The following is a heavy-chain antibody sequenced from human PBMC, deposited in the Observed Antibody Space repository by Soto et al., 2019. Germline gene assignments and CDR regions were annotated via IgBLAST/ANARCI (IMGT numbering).Heavy chain of an antibody. CDR3: AKDCSSTSCTSGAFDI. V-gene: IGHV3-23*01. CDR2: ISGSGGST. CDR1: GFTFSSYA. Sequence: EVQLLESGGGLVQPGGSLRLSCAASGFTFSSYAMSWVRQAPGKGLEWVSVISGSGGSTYYADSVKGRFTISRDNSKNTLYLQMNSLRAEDTAVYYCAKDCSSTSCTSGAFDIWGQGTMVTVSS. D-gene: IGHD2-2*01. J-gene: IGHJ3*02.